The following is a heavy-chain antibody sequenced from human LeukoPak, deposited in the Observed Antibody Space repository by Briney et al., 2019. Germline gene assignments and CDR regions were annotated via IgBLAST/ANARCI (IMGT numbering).Heavy chain of an antibody. CDR2: IYTSGST. V-gene: IGHV4-4*07. D-gene: IGHD6-13*01. J-gene: IGHJ5*02. CDR3: ARDSSIGGSAAGTVGP. CDR1: GGSISSYY. Sequence: PSETLSLTCTVSGGSISSYYWSWIRQPAGEGLEWIGRIYTSGSTNYNPSLKSRVTMSVDTSKNQFSLKLSSVPAADTAVYYCARDSSIGGSAAGTVGPWGQGTLVTVSS.